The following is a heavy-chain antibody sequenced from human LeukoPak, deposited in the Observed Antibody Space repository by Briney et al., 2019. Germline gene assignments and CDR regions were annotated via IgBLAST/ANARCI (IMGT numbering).Heavy chain of an antibody. CDR1: GVSVSSNTGA. J-gene: IGHJ4*02. V-gene: IGHV6-1*01. D-gene: IGHD3-10*01. CDR3: AREVFKYGRFYFDY. Sequence: SQTLSLTCGISGVSVSSNTGAWNWIRQSPSRGLEWLGKTYYRSKWNNDYAVSVKDRITINPDTSRDQFSPQLNSVTPEDTAVYYCAREVFKYGRFYFDYWGQGTPVTVSS. CDR2: TYYRSKWNN.